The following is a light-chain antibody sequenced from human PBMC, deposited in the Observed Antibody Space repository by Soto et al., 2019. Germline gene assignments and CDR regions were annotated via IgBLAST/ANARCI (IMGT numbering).Light chain of an antibody. J-gene: IGKJ2*01. CDR2: GAS. CDR1: QSVMSTH. CDR3: QQYGSSPYT. Sequence: VLTQSPGTLSLSPGERATLSCRASQSVMSTHLTWYQQKPGQAPRLLIYGASNRATGIPDRFSGSGSGTDFTLTISRLEPEEFAVYYWQQYGSSPYTFGQGTKLEIK. V-gene: IGKV3-20*01.